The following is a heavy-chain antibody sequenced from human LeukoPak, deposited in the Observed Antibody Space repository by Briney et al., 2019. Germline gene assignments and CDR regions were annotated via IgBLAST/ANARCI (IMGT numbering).Heavy chain of an antibody. J-gene: IGHJ4*02. CDR2: LYYSGST. D-gene: IGHD6-13*01. V-gene: IGHV4-39*01. Sequence: PSETLSLTCTVSGGSISSSSYYWGWIRQPPGKGLEWIGSLYYSGSTYYNPSLKSRVTISVDTSKNQFSLKLSSVTAADTAVYYCARQGLVLGYSSSWPDYWGQGTLVTVSS. CDR1: GGSISSSSYY. CDR3: ARQGLVLGYSSSWPDY.